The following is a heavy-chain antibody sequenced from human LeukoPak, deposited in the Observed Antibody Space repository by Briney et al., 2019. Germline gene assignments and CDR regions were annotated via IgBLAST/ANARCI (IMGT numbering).Heavy chain of an antibody. Sequence: GGSLRLSCAASGFAFNSQTMSWVRQAPGKGLEWVANIKQDGSEKYYVDSVKGRFTISRDNAKNSLYLQMNSLRAEDTAVYYCARDDSSGYPIGDWGQGTLVTVSS. CDR3: ARDDSSGYPIGD. V-gene: IGHV3-7*03. D-gene: IGHD3-22*01. J-gene: IGHJ4*02. CDR1: GFAFNSQT. CDR2: IKQDGSEK.